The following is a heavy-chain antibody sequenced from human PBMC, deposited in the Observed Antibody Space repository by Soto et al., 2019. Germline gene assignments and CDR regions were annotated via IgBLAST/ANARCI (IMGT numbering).Heavy chain of an antibody. D-gene: IGHD3-16*01. CDR3: ARAVAPYLGTWFDP. Sequence: QLQLQESGSGLVKPSQTLSLTCAVSGGSISSGNSYAWSWIRQPPGKGLEWIGSISHTGRTSYNPSLKGRVTMSVDKSKNQFSLKLSSVTAVEMAVYYCARAVAPYLGTWFDPWGQGRMVIVSS. J-gene: IGHJ5*02. V-gene: IGHV4-30-2*01. CDR1: GGSISSGNSYA. CDR2: ISHTGRT.